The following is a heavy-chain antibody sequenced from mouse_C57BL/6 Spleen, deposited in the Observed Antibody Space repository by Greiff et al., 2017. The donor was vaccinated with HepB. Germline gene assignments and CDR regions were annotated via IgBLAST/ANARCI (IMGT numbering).Heavy chain of an antibody. V-gene: IGHV1-52*01. CDR1: GYTFTSYW. CDR2: IDPSDSET. Sequence: QVQLQQPGAELVRPGSSVKLSCKASGYTFTSYWMHWVKQRPIQGLEWIGNIDPSDSETHYNQKFKDKATLTVDKSSSTAYMQLSILTSEDSAVYYCARGYGRYFDVWGTGTTVTVSS. CDR3: ARGYGRYFDV. D-gene: IGHD2-2*01. J-gene: IGHJ1*03.